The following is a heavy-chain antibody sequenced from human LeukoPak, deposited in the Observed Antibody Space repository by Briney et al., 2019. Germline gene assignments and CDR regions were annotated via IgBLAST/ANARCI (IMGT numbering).Heavy chain of an antibody. CDR3: ARAPHYSNYGPYYYGMDV. J-gene: IGHJ6*02. Sequence: PGGSLRLSCVASGCTFSNYWKHWVRKPPGQGLVWVSRIYVDGRTTNNANSVNDRFTISRDNAKNSLYLQMNSLRAEDTAVYYCARAPHYSNYGPYYYGMDVWGQGTTVTVSS. D-gene: IGHD4-11*01. V-gene: IGHV3-74*01. CDR1: GCTFSNYW. CDR2: IYVDGRTT.